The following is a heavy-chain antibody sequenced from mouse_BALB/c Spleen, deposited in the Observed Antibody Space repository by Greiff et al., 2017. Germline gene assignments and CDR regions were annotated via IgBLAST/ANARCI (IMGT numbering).Heavy chain of an antibody. CDR1: GFTFSDYY. Sequence: DVHLVESGGGLVKPGGSLKLSCAASGFTFSDYYMYWVRQTPEKRLEWVATISDGGSYTYYPDSVKGRFTISRDNAKNNLYLQMSSLKSEDTAMYYCAREETTPLAYWGQGTLVTVSA. CDR3: AREETTPLAY. D-gene: IGHD1-1*01. CDR2: ISDGGSYT. J-gene: IGHJ3*01. V-gene: IGHV5-4*02.